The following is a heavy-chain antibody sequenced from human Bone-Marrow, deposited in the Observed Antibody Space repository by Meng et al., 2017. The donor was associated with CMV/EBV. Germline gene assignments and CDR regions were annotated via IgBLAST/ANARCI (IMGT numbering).Heavy chain of an antibody. V-gene: IGHV3-30*02. D-gene: IGHD1-26*01. CDR1: GLTFSSYG. CDR3: ARDGTGSYSRFDY. Sequence: GESLKISCVASGLTFSSYGMHWVRQAPGKGLEWVAFIRYDGSNKDYVDSVKGRFTISRDNFKNTLYLQMNSLRAEDTAVYYCARDGTGSYSRFDYWGQGTLVTVSS. CDR2: IRYDGSNK. J-gene: IGHJ4*02.